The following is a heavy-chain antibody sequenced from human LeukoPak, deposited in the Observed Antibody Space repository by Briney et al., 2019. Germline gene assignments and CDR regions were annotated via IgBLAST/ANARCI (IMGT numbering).Heavy chain of an antibody. D-gene: IGHD3-22*01. J-gene: IGHJ4*02. CDR3: ARQRDSSGYYSFDY. CDR2: IYYSGST. CDR1: GGSISSYY. Sequence: SETLSLTCTVSGGSISSYYWGWIRQPPGKGLEWIGSIYYSGSTYYNPSLKSRVTISVDTSKNQFSLKLSSVTAADTAVYYCARQRDSSGYYSFDYWGQGTLVTVSS. V-gene: IGHV4-39*01.